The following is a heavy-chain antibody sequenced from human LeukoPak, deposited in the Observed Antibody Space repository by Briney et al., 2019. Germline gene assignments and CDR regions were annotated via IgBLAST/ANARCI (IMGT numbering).Heavy chain of an antibody. CDR2: ISYDGSDK. D-gene: IGHD3-10*01. CDR1: GFTFSSYA. J-gene: IGHJ4*02. Sequence: GGSLRLSCAASGFTFSSYAMHWVRQAPGKGLEXXXXISYDGSDKYYADSVKGRFTISRDNSKNTLYLQMNSLRAEDTAVYYCARERWFGDSAFDYWGQGTLVTVSS. CDR3: ARERWFGDSAFDY. V-gene: IGHV3-30*04.